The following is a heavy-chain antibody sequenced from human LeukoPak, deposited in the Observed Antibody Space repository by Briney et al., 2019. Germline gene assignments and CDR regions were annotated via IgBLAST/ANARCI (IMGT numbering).Heavy chain of an antibody. D-gene: IGHD6-6*01. CDR3: AKGTIAARYYYGMDV. V-gene: IGHV3-30*18. Sequence: PGRSLRLSCAASGFTFSSYGMHWVRQAPGKGLEWGAVISYDGSNKYYADSVKGRFTISRDNSKNTLYLQMNSLRAEDTAVYYCAKGTIAARYYYGMDVWGQGTTVTVSS. CDR1: GFTFSSYG. J-gene: IGHJ6*02. CDR2: ISYDGSNK.